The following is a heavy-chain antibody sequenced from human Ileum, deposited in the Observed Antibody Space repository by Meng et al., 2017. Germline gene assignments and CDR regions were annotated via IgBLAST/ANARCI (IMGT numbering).Heavy chain of an antibody. V-gene: IGHV4-4*02. CDR1: GASMSVVSY. Sequence: QSRLQQSGPALGKPLEHLCPHCSVSGASMSVVSYWRRLRQSPGKGLEWIWQIDHLGIAYYKQSLKSLVAMSNDQFKSQFALWLTSVNAADTAGYYSARHGGYYQHFWGQGTLVTVSS. D-gene: IGHD4-23*01. J-gene: IGHJ4*02. CDR3: ARHGGYYQHF. CDR2: IDHLGIA.